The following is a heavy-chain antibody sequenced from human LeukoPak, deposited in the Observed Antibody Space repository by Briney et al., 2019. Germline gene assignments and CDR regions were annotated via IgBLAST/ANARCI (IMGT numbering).Heavy chain of an antibody. CDR2: IGSSGGST. D-gene: IGHD3-10*01. V-gene: IGHV3-23*01. Sequence: PGGSLRLSCAASGFTFSSFAMSWVRRAPGKGLEWVSSIGSSGGSTYCADSVKGRFTISRDNSKNTLFLQMNSLRAEDTAVYYCAKRFELTDFWGRGTLVTVSS. CDR3: AKRFELTDF. J-gene: IGHJ4*02. CDR1: GFTFSSFA.